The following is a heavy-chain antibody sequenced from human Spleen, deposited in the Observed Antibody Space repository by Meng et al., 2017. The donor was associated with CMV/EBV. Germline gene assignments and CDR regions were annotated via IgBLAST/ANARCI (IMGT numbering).Heavy chain of an antibody. J-gene: IGHJ4*02. CDR1: GGSISSGSYY. Sequence: QGQLQESGPGLLKPSPTLSLTCTVSGGSISSGSYYWSWIRQPAGKGLEWIGRIYTSGSTNYNPSLKSRVTISVDTSKNQFSLKLSSVTAADTAVYYCARGGLVKDYWGQGTLVTVSS. CDR2: IYTSGST. D-gene: IGHD3/OR15-3a*01. CDR3: ARGGLVKDY. V-gene: IGHV4-61*02.